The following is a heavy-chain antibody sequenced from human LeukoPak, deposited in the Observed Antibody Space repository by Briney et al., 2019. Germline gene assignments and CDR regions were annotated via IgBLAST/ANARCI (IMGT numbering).Heavy chain of an antibody. D-gene: IGHD3-3*01. Sequence: SETLSLTCTVSGGSISSYYWSWIRQPPGKGLEWIGYIYYSGSTNYNPSLKSRVTISVDTSKNQFSLKLSSVTAADTAVYYCARLTIFGESYFDYWGQGTLVTVSS. V-gene: IGHV4-59*12. J-gene: IGHJ4*02. CDR2: IYYSGST. CDR3: ARLTIFGESYFDY. CDR1: GGSISSYY.